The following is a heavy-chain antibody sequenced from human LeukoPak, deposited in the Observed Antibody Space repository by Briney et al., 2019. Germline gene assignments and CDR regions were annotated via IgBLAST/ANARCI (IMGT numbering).Heavy chain of an antibody. CDR3: ARGFGYCSSTSCYTFDY. V-gene: IGHV4-39*07. Sequence: SETLSLTCTVSGGSISSSSYYWGWIRQPPGKGLEWIGNIYSSGSTYYNPSLKSRVTFSIDTSKNQFSLKLTSVPAADTAVYYCARGFGYCSSTSCYTFDYWGQGTLVTVSS. CDR1: GGSISSSSYY. D-gene: IGHD2-2*02. J-gene: IGHJ4*02. CDR2: IYSSGST.